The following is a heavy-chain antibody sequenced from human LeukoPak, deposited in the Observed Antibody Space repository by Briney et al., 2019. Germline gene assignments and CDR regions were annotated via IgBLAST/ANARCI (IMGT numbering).Heavy chain of an antibody. CDR3: ARRRRSQLYYFDY. J-gene: IGHJ4*02. CDR2: VYYTGST. CDR1: GGSIGNYY. Sequence: TSETLSLTCTVSGGSIGNYYWTWIRQPPGKGLEWIGYVYYTGSTNYNPSLKSRVTISLDTSKNQFSLKLSSVTAADTAVYYCARRRRSQLYYFDYWGQGTLVTVSS. V-gene: IGHV4-59*08. D-gene: IGHD2-2*01.